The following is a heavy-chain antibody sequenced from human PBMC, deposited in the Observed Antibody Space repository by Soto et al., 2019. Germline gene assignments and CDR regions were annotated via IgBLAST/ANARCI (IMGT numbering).Heavy chain of an antibody. CDR2: IWYDGSNK. CDR1: GFTFSSYG. V-gene: IGHV3-33*01. J-gene: IGHJ4*02. CDR3: ARAYSSSWLYFDY. D-gene: IGHD6-13*01. Sequence: QVQLVESGGGVVQPGRSLRLSCAASGFTFSSYGMHWVRQAPGKGLEWVAVIWYDGSNKYYADSVKARFTISRDNSKNTLYLQMNSLRAEDTAVYYCARAYSSSWLYFDYWGQGTLVTVSS.